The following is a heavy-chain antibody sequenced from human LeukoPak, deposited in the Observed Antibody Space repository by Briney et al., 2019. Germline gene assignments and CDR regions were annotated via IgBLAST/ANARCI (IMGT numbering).Heavy chain of an antibody. Sequence: GGSLRLSCAASGFTFSSYGMPWVRQAPGKGLEWVAVIWYDGSNKYYADSVKGRFTISRDNSKNTLYLQMNSLRAEDTAVYYCARWIAVAGSYYYYGMDVWGQGTTVTVSS. D-gene: IGHD6-19*01. V-gene: IGHV3-33*01. CDR2: IWYDGSNK. CDR1: GFTFSSYG. CDR3: ARWIAVAGSYYYYGMDV. J-gene: IGHJ6*02.